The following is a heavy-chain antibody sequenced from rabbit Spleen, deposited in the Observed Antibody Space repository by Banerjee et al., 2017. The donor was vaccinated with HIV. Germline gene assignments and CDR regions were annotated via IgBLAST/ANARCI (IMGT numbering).Heavy chain of an antibody. CDR3: ARDRPGSDNFDL. D-gene: IGHD3-1*01. Sequence: QELLVESGGDLVKPGASLTLTCKASGFDFSRSDWICWVRQAPGKGLEWIACIDIDSSGTTYYAIWAKGRFTISKTSSTTVTLQMTSLTAADTATYFCARDRPGSDNFDLWGPGTLVTVS. CDR2: IDIDSSGTT. J-gene: IGHJ4*01. V-gene: IGHV1S45*01. CDR1: GFDFSRSDW.